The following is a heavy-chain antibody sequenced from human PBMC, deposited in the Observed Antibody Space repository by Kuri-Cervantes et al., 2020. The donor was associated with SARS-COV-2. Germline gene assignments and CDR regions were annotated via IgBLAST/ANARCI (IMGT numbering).Heavy chain of an antibody. Sequence: SETLSLTCAVYGGSFSGYYWSWIRQPPGKGLEWIGEINHSGSTNYNPSLKSRVTISVDTSKNQFSLKLSSVTAADTAVYYCARLSTVTDNYGIDVWGQGTTVTVSS. CDR2: INHSGST. CDR3: ARLSTVTDNYGIDV. J-gene: IGHJ6*02. V-gene: IGHV4-34*01. CDR1: GGSFSGYY. D-gene: IGHD4-17*01.